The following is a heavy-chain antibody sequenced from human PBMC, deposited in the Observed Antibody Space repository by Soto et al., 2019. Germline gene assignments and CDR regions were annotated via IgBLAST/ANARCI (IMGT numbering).Heavy chain of an antibody. V-gene: IGHV3-9*01. J-gene: IGHJ3*02. CDR1: GFTFDDYA. CDR3: VKTSRFAPDPLMIVDGDAFDI. Sequence: EVQLVESGGGLVQPGRSLRLSCAASGFTFDDYAMHWVRQAPGKGLEWVSGISWNSGSIGYADSVKGRFTISRDNAKNSLYLQMNSLRAEDTALYYCVKTSRFAPDPLMIVDGDAFDIWGQGTMVTVSS. D-gene: IGHD3-22*01. CDR2: ISWNSGSI.